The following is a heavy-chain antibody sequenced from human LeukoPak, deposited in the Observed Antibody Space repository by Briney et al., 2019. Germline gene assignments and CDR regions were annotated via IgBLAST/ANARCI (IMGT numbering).Heavy chain of an antibody. Sequence: GGSLRLSCAASGFTFSSYEMNWVRQAPGKGLEWVSYISSSGSTIYYADSVKGRFTISRDNAKNSLYLQMNSLRAEDTAVYYCASEGASLGYYFDYWGQGTLVTVSS. V-gene: IGHV3-48*03. CDR3: ASEGASLGYYFDY. CDR2: ISSSGSTI. J-gene: IGHJ4*02. D-gene: IGHD4/OR15-4a*01. CDR1: GFTFSSYE.